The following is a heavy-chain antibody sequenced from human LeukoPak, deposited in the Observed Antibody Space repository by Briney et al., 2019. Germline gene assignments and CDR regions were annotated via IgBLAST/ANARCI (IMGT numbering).Heavy chain of an antibody. Sequence: PSETLSLTCAVYGGSFSGYYWSWIRQPPGKGLEWIGEINHSGSTNYNPSLKSRVTISVDTSKNQFPLKLSSVTAADTAVYYCASICSSTSCPGASNWFDPWGQGTLVTVSS. D-gene: IGHD2-2*01. CDR2: INHSGST. CDR1: GGSFSGYY. CDR3: ASICSSTSCPGASNWFDP. V-gene: IGHV4-34*01. J-gene: IGHJ5*02.